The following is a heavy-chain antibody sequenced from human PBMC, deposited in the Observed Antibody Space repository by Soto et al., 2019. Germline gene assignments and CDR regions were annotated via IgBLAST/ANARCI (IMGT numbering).Heavy chain of an antibody. CDR2: IYYSGST. CDR1: GGSISSYY. Sequence: ETLSLTCTVSGGSISSYYWSWIRQPPGKGLEWIGYIYYSGSTNYNPSLKSRVTISVDTSKNQFSLKLTSVTAADTAVYYCARDNGYRYGYNLDHWGQGTLVTVSS. J-gene: IGHJ4*02. CDR3: ARDNGYRYGYNLDH. V-gene: IGHV4-59*01. D-gene: IGHD5-18*01.